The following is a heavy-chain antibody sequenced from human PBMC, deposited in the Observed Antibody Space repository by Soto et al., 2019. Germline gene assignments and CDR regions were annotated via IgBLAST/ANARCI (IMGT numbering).Heavy chain of an antibody. V-gene: IGHV1-8*01. Sequence: QVQLVQSGTEVKKPGASVKVSCKASGYTFTSYDINWVRQASGQGPEWMGWMSPNGGYTGYAQKFQGRVTMTRDTSVTTAYVELSSLTSDDTAVYYCARGVAAGVDYWGQGTLVTVSS. CDR1: GYTFTSYD. D-gene: IGHD6-19*01. CDR3: ARGVAAGVDY. CDR2: MSPNGGYT. J-gene: IGHJ4*02.